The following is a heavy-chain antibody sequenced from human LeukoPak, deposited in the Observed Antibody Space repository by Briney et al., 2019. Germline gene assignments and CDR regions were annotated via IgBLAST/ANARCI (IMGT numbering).Heavy chain of an antibody. J-gene: IGHJ4*02. Sequence: SETLPLTRTVSGRSISSSGYYWGWIRQPPGKGLEWIGSIYYTGSTYYNPSLKSQVTISVDTSKKQFSLNLSSVTAADTAVYYCARGGDCSGGSCYSADYWGQGTLVTVSS. V-gene: IGHV4-39*01. CDR3: ARGGDCSGGSCYSADY. CDR1: GRSISSSGYY. CDR2: IYYTGST. D-gene: IGHD2-15*01.